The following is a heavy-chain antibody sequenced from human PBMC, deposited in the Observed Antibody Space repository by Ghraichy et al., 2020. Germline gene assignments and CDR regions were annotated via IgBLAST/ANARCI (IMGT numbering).Heavy chain of an antibody. Sequence: SQTLSLTCAVYGGSFSGYYWSWIRQPPGKGLEWIGEINHSGSTNYNPSLKSRVTISVDTSKNQFSLKLSSVTTADTAVYYCARGTSYYDSSGYSYYFDYWGQGTLVTVSS. D-gene: IGHD3-22*01. CDR1: GGSFSGYY. J-gene: IGHJ4*02. CDR3: ARGTSYYDSSGYSYYFDY. CDR2: INHSGST. V-gene: IGHV4-34*01.